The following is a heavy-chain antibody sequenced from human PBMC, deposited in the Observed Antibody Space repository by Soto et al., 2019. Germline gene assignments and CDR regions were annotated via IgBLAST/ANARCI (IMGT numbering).Heavy chain of an antibody. D-gene: IGHD3-10*01. J-gene: IGHJ4*02. CDR2: VVPLHGIT. CDR1: GGTFGSYT. Sequence: QVQLVQSGAELKKPGSSVKVSCKASGGTFGSYTFSWVRQAPGQGLEWMGRVVPLHGITNYAQKFQGRVTITADKSMPTAYMELSSLRTEDTAMYYWARDPDGSGGPEDYWGQGTLVTVSS. V-gene: IGHV1-69*08. CDR3: ARDPDGSGGPEDY.